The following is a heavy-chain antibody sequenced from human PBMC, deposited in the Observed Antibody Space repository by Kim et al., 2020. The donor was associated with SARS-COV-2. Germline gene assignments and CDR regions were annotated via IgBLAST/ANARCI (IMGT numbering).Heavy chain of an antibody. CDR3: ARLGGGYYYYGMDV. Sequence: NPSLKSRVTISVDTSKNQFALKLSSVTAADTAVYYCARLGGGYYYYGMDVWGQGTTVTVSS. D-gene: IGHD3-16*01. J-gene: IGHJ6*02. V-gene: IGHV4-59*08.